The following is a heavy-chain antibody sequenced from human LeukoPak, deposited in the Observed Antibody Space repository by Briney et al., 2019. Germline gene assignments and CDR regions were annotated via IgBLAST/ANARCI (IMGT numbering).Heavy chain of an antibody. D-gene: IGHD3-10*01. V-gene: IGHV3-11*01. CDR1: GFTFSDYY. Sequence: GGSLRLSCAASGFTFSDYYMSWIRQAPGKGLEWVSYISSSGSTIYYADSVKGRFTISRDNAKNSLYLQMNSLRAEDTAVYYCASPTQLLWFGELASYGMDVWDQGTTVTVSS. CDR2: ISSSGSTI. J-gene: IGHJ6*02. CDR3: ASPTQLLWFGELASYGMDV.